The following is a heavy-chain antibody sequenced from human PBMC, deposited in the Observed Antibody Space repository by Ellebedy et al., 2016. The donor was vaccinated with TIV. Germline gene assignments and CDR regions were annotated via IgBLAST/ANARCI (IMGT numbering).Heavy chain of an antibody. CDR2: MNPDSGNT. Sequence: AASVKVSCKASEYTFSIYDINWVRQATGQGLEWMGWMNPDSGNTAYAQKFQGRVSMTRNTSISTAYLELSNLRSDDTAVYYCARGIRMPSDYWGQGTLVTVSS. J-gene: IGHJ4*02. CDR3: ARGIRMPSDY. D-gene: IGHD2-15*01. CDR1: EYTFSIYD. V-gene: IGHV1-8*01.